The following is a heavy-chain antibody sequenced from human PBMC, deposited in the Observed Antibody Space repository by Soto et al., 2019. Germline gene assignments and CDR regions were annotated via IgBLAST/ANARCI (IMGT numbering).Heavy chain of an antibody. Sequence: SETLSLTCTVSGGSISSGGYYWSWIRQHPGKGLEWIGYIHYSGSTYYNPSLKSRVTISVDTSKNQFSLKLSSVTAADTAVYYCARYTYYDFWSGYSVYYYGMDVWGQGTTVTVSS. J-gene: IGHJ6*02. CDR3: ARYTYYDFWSGYSVYYYGMDV. V-gene: IGHV4-31*03. CDR1: GGSISSGGYY. CDR2: IHYSGST. D-gene: IGHD3-3*01.